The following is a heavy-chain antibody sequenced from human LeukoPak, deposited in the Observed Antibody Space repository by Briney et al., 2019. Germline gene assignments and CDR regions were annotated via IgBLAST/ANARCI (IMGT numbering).Heavy chain of an antibody. V-gene: IGHV4-4*07. D-gene: IGHD2-21*02. Sequence: SESLSLTCTVSGGSISPYFWSWIRQPAGKGLEYLGRISSTGNTNYNPSLRSRVTMSVDTSKNQFSLNLRSVTAADTAVYYCARDRVHDSDYWGQGILVIVSS. CDR1: GGSISPYF. CDR3: ARDRVHDSDY. J-gene: IGHJ4*02. CDR2: ISSTGNT.